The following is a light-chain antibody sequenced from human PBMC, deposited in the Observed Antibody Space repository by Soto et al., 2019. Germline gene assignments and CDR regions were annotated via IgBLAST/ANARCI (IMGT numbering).Light chain of an antibody. CDR3: QYSYRTPPEYT. J-gene: IGKJ2*01. CDR1: QSINRY. CDR2: AAS. Sequence: DIQMTQSPSSLSAPVGDRVTITCRASQSINRYLNWYQQKPGKAPNLVIYAASSLQSGVPSRFSGSGSGTDFALTISSLQAEDFATYYCQYSYRTPPEYTFGQGTKLEIQ. V-gene: IGKV1-39*01.